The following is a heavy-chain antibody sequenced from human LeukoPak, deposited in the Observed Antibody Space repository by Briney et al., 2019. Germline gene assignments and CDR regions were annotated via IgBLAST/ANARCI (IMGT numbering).Heavy chain of an antibody. J-gene: IGHJ6*03. Sequence: SETLSLTCTVSGGSISSYYWSWIRQPPGKGLEWIGEINHSGSTNYNPSLKSRVTISVDTSKNQFSLKLSSVTAADTAVYYCARGTTMVRGAYYYYYMDVWGKGTTVTVSS. CDR1: GGSISSYY. D-gene: IGHD3-10*01. CDR3: ARGTTMVRGAYYYYYMDV. CDR2: INHSGST. V-gene: IGHV4-34*01.